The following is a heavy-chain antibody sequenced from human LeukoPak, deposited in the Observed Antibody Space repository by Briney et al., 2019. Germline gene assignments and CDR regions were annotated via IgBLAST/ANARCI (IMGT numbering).Heavy chain of an antibody. J-gene: IGHJ4*02. CDR1: GGSISSSSYY. CDR2: IYYSGST. D-gene: IGHD1-26*01. V-gene: IGHV4-39*01. Sequence: PSETLSLTCTVSGGSISSSSYYWGWIRQPPGKGLEWIGSIYYSGSTYYNPSLKSRVTISVDTSKNQFSLKLSSVTAADTAVYYCARHDGGATIDYWGQGTLVTVSS. CDR3: ARHDGGATIDY.